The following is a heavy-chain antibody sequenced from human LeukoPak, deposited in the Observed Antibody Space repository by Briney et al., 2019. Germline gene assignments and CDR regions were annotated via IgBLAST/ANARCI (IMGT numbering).Heavy chain of an antibody. Sequence: PSETLSLTCTVSGGSLSSYYWSWIRQPPGKGLEWIGYIYYSGSTNYNPSLKSRVTISVDTSKNQFSLKLSSVTAADTAVYYCARLGGGSYGYYYYYGMDVWGQGTTVTVSS. CDR3: ARLGGGSYGYYYYYGMDV. D-gene: IGHD1-26*01. J-gene: IGHJ6*02. CDR2: IYYSGST. V-gene: IGHV4-59*08. CDR1: GGSLSSYY.